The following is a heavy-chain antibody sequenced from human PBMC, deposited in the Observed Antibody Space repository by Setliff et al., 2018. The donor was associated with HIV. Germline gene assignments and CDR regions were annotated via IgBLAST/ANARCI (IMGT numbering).Heavy chain of an antibody. V-gene: IGHV1-46*01. CDR2: INPAGNPT. CDR1: GYTFTSDY. Sequence: ASVKVSCKASGYTFTSDYIHWVRQAPGQGLEWMGIINPAGNPTSYAQRFQGRVSMTTDTSTNTVYMEMLGLTSQDTAVYYCARDPDYGGNDFWGQGTLVTVSS. J-gene: IGHJ4*02. CDR3: ARDPDYGGNDF. D-gene: IGHD3-3*01.